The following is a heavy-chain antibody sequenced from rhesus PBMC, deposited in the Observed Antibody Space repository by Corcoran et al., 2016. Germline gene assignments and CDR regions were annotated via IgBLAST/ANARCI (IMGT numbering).Heavy chain of an antibody. CDR3: ARRYSGYSRHVDY. D-gene: IGHD5-24*01. Sequence: EVQLVETGGGLVQPGGSLKLSCAASGFTFSSYGMSWVRQAPGKGLEWVSAINSGGGSTYYAESVKGRFTISRYNSKNTLSLQMNSLRAEDTAVYYCARRYSGYSRHVDYWGQGVLVTVSS. V-gene: IGHV3S5*01. CDR2: INSGGGST. J-gene: IGHJ4*01. CDR1: GFTFSSYG.